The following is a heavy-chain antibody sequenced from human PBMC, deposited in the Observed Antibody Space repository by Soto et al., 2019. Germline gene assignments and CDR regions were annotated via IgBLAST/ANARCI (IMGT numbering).Heavy chain of an antibody. CDR2: ISTYNGNT. CDR1: GYTFTSHG. CDR3: ARGASCTSTSCYDYFHYGMDV. J-gene: IGHJ6*02. V-gene: IGHV1-18*01. D-gene: IGHD2-2*01. Sequence: QVQLVQSGAEVKKPGASVKVSCKASGYTFTSHGITWVRQAPGQGLEWMGWISTYNGNTNYAQKLQGRVTLTTDTSPRTAYMELGRLGSDGAAVYYCARGASCTSTSCYDYFHYGMDVWGQGTTVTVSS.